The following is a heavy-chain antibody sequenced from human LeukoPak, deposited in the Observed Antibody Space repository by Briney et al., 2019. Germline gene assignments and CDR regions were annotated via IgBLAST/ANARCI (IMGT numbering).Heavy chain of an antibody. CDR2: ISGSGGST. CDR3: AKAFTPYYYDSSGYSNDY. D-gene: IGHD3-22*01. J-gene: IGHJ4*02. CDR1: GFTFSSYA. V-gene: IGHV3-23*01. Sequence: GGSLRLSCAASGFTFSSYAMSWVRQAPGKGLECVSAISGSGGSTYYADSVKGRFTISRDNSKNTLYLQMNSLRAEDTAVYYCAKAFTPYYYDSSGYSNDYWGQGTLVTVSS.